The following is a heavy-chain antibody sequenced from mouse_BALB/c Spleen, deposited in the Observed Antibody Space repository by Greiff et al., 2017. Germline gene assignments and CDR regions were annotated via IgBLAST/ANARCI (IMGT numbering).Heavy chain of an antibody. V-gene: IGHV2-2*02. J-gene: IGHJ3*01. CDR3: ARDGYYWCAY. Sequence: VQLQQSGPGLVQPSQSLSITCTVSGFSLTSYGVHWVRQSPGKGLEWLGVIWSGGSTDYNAAFISRLSISKDNSKSQVFFKMNSLQANDTAIYYCARDGYYWCAYWGRGTLVTVSA. CDR2: IWSGGST. CDR1: GFSLTSYG. D-gene: IGHD2-3*01.